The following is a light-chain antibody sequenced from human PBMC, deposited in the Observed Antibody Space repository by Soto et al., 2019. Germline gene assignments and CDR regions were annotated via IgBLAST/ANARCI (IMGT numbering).Light chain of an antibody. Sequence: EIVLTQSPGTLSLSPGERATLSCRASQTVTSAYLAWYQQKPGQAPNLLIYAASTRAVGIPDRFSASGSGTDFTLTISSLQSEDFAVYYCQQYNNWPFFGQGTRLEIK. CDR1: QTVTSAY. CDR3: QQYNNWPF. CDR2: AAS. V-gene: IGKV3-20*01. J-gene: IGKJ5*01.